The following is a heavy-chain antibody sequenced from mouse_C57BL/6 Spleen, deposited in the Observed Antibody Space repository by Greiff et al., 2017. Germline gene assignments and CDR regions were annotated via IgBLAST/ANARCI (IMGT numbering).Heavy chain of an antibody. Sequence: VQLQQPGTELVKPGASVKLSCKASGYTFTSYWMHWVKQRPGQGLEWIGNINPSNGGTNYNEKFKSKATLTVDKSSSTAYMQLSSLTSEDSAVYYCARAAPYDGYYDRIAYWGQGTLVTVSA. D-gene: IGHD2-3*01. CDR2: INPSNGGT. V-gene: IGHV1-53*01. CDR3: ARAAPYDGYYDRIAY. CDR1: GYTFTSYW. J-gene: IGHJ3*01.